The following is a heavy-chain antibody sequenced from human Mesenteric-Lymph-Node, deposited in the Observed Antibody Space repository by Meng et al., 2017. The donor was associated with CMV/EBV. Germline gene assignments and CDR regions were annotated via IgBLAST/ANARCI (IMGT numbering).Heavy chain of an antibody. V-gene: IGHV1-69*01. Sequence: SCKASEGTFGRNGISWVRQAPGQGLEWMEGIITKLRMTNYTQNFQGRLTITADESTGTAYMDLSRLRSEDTAMYYCARDRVSGDHITWGQGTLVTVSS. CDR1: EGTFGRNG. D-gene: IGHD7-27*01. CDR3: ARDRVSGDHIT. J-gene: IGHJ5*02. CDR2: IITKLRMT.